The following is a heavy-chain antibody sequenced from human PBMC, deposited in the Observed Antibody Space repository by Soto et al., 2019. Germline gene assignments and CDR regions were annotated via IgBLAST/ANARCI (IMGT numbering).Heavy chain of an antibody. Sequence: PGGSLRLSCAASGFPFISYSMNWVRQAPGKGLEWGSSISISSSYIYYADSVKGRFTISRDNAKNSLYLQMNSLRAEDTAVYYCARDRYSGRYSKFDPWGQGTLVTVSS. J-gene: IGHJ5*02. D-gene: IGHD1-26*01. CDR1: GFPFISYS. CDR3: ARDRYSGRYSKFDP. CDR2: ISISSSYI. V-gene: IGHV3-21*01.